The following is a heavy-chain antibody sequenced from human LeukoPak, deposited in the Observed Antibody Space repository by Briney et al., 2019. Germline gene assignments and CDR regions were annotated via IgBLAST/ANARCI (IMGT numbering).Heavy chain of an antibody. J-gene: IGHJ4*02. D-gene: IGHD5-12*01. CDR3: ARARSSRDGYII. V-gene: IGHV3-21*01. Sequence: GGSLRLSCAASGFTFSSYSMNWVRQAPGKGLEWVSSISSSSSYIYYADSVKGRFTISRDNAKNSLYLQMNSLGAEDTAVYYCARARSSRDGYIIWGQGTLVTVSS. CDR1: GFTFSSYS. CDR2: ISSSSSYI.